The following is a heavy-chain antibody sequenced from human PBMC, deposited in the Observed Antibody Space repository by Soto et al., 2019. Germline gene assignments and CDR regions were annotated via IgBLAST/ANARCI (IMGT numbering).Heavy chain of an antibody. J-gene: IGHJ4*02. CDR3: TRRLSGPYYPATIVY. Sequence: SETLSLTCTVSGGSVSIGSYYWGWIRQPPGKGLEWLGSISYSGSTYYNPSLKSRLTISVDMSKNQFSLKLSSVTAADSAVYYCTRRLSGPYYPATIVYCGQATVVTVSS. D-gene: IGHD2-15*01. CDR2: ISYSGST. V-gene: IGHV4-39*01. CDR1: GGSVSIGSYY.